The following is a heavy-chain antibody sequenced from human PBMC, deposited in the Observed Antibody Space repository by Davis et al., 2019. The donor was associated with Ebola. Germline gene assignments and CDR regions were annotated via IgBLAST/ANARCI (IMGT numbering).Heavy chain of an antibody. J-gene: IGHJ6*02. V-gene: IGHV1-2*02. Sequence: ASVKVSCKASGYNFVDFYIYWVRQAPGQGLEWLGWINPDDGGPKYAQNFQGRVTMTRDTSLSAAYMELNSLRFDDTALYFWARNYTHGPAYGLDVWGQGTTVTVSS. CDR3: ARNYTHGPAYGLDV. CDR1: GYNFVDFY. D-gene: IGHD5-24*01. CDR2: INPDDGGP.